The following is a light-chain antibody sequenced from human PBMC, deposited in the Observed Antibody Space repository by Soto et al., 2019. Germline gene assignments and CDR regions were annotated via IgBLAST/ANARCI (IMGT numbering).Light chain of an antibody. J-gene: IGLJ1*01. V-gene: IGLV1-51*02. CDR3: GPWDSSLSAYV. CDR2: ENN. CDR1: SANSGNHY. Sequence: QSVLTHSPSGSAAPGQNVTISCSGSSANSGNHYVSWYQHLPRTAPKLLIYENNKRPSGIHDRFSGSKSGTSVPLGITGLHTGDEADYYCGPWDSSLSAYVFGTGTKVTVL.